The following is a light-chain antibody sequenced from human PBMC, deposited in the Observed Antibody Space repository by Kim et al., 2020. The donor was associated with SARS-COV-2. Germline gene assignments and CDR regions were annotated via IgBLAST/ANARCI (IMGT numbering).Light chain of an antibody. CDR2: GNN. J-gene: IGLJ3*02. V-gene: IGLV10-54*01. CDR1: SDNVGYQG. Sequence: QAGLTQPPSVSKGLRQTATVTCIGSSDNVGYQGAAWLQQHKGHPPKLLSYGNNNRPSGISERFSPSRSGNTASLTISGLQPEDEADYYCSAWDRSVNALVFGGGTQLTVL. CDR3: SAWDRSVNALV.